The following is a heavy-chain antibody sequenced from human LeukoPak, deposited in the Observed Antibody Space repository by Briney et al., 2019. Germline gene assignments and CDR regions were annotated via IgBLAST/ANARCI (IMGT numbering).Heavy chain of an antibody. V-gene: IGHV4-31*03. CDR2: IYYSGST. Sequence: SLTLSLTCTVSGGSISSGGYYWSWIRQHPGKGLEWIGYIYYSGSTYYNPSLKSRVTISVDTSKNQFSLKLSSVTAADTAVYYCARAPMVRGVIISVPSYYFDYWGQGTLVTVSS. CDR1: GGSISSGGYY. CDR3: ARAPMVRGVIISVPSYYFDY. D-gene: IGHD3-10*01. J-gene: IGHJ4*02.